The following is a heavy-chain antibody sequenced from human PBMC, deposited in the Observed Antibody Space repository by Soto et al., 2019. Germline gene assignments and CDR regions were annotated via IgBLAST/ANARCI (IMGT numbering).Heavy chain of an antibody. V-gene: IGHV2-70*13. J-gene: IGHJ4*02. D-gene: IGHD5-18*01. CDR1: GFSLSTSGVG. CDR3: ARMRGSYISPLDS. CDR2: IDWDGDK. Sequence: SGPTLVNPTQTLTLTCTFSGFSLSTSGVGVGWIRQPPGKALEWLATIDWDGDKYYTSSLRTRLTISKDTSKNQVALTMTNMQPMDTGTYFCARMRGSYISPLDSWGQGALVTVSS.